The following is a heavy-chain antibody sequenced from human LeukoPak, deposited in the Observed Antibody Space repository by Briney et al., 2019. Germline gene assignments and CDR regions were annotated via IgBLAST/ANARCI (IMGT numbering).Heavy chain of an antibody. J-gene: IGHJ2*01. Sequence: ASVKVSCKASGYTFANYGISWVRLAPGQRLEWMGWTSTYNGNTNYAQKFQDRVTMTTDTSTSTAYMELRSLRSDDTAVYYCARGQIYWYFDLWGRGTLVTVSS. V-gene: IGHV1-18*01. CDR3: ARGQIYWYFDL. CDR1: GYTFANYG. CDR2: TSTYNGNT.